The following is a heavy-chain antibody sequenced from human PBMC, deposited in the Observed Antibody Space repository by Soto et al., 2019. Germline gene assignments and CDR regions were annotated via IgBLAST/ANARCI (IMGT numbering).Heavy chain of an antibody. J-gene: IGHJ2*01. V-gene: IGHV1-69*01. CDR2: IIPMLAAP. D-gene: IGHD2-21*01. CDR1: GGSFRTYA. Sequence: QGQLVQSGAEVKKPGSSVKVSCKASGGSFRTYAINWVRQAPGQGLEWMGGIIPMLAAPTYAQKFQGRLTITADESTTTVYMELSSPTSEDTAVYYCARVGPPSPSVIWFFDLWGRGTLVTVSS. CDR3: ARVGPPSPSVIWFFDL.